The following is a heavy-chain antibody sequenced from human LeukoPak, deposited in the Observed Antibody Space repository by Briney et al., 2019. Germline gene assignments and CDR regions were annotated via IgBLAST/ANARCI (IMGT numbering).Heavy chain of an antibody. CDR1: GGSISSSSYY. Sequence: LSLTCTVSGGSISSSSYYWGWVRQAPGKGLEWVSYISSSGSTIYYADSVKGRFTISRDDAKNTLYLQMNDLRAEDTAVYYCARAASFRFDYWGQGTLVTVSS. CDR2: ISSSGSTI. J-gene: IGHJ4*02. V-gene: IGHV3-48*03. D-gene: IGHD3-10*01. CDR3: ARAASFRFDY.